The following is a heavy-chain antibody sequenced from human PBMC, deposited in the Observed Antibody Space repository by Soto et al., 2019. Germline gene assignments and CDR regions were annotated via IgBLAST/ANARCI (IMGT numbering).Heavy chain of an antibody. Sequence: EVQLLESGGGVVQPGGSLRLSCAASGFTFSSYAMSWVRQAPGKGLEWVSAISGSGGSTYYAASVKGRFTISRDNSTDQMYLQMNSLRAEDTAVYYCAKDCGGGYRYRIWFDPWGQGNLVTISS. J-gene: IGHJ5*02. CDR2: ISGSGGST. D-gene: IGHD5-18*01. CDR3: AKDCGGGYRYRIWFDP. CDR1: GFTFSSYA. V-gene: IGHV3-23*01.